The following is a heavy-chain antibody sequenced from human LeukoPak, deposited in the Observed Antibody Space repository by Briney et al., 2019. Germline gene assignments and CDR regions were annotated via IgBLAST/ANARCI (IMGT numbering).Heavy chain of an antibody. CDR1: GFTFGDYL. CDR2: ISGGTT. CDR3: SRGSSWLSVY. V-gene: IGHV3-49*03. Sequence: PGGSLRLSCTASGFTFGDYLMSWFRQAPGKGLEWIGFISGGTTEYAASVKGRFTISRDDSTSIAYLQMNSLTTEDTAVYYCSRGSSWLSVYWGQGTLVTVSS. D-gene: IGHD2-15*01. J-gene: IGHJ4*02.